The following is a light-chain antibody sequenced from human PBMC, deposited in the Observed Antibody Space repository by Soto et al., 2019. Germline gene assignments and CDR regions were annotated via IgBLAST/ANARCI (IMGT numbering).Light chain of an antibody. Sequence: DIVLTQSPGTLSVSAGERATLSCLASQSVSSAYLAWYQQKPGQAPRLLIYNVSRRDTGIPDRFSGSGSGTDFTLTVSSLEPEDFAVYYCQQYGASPETFGQGTKVDIK. CDR1: QSVSSAY. CDR3: QQYGASPET. J-gene: IGKJ1*01. CDR2: NVS. V-gene: IGKV3-20*01.